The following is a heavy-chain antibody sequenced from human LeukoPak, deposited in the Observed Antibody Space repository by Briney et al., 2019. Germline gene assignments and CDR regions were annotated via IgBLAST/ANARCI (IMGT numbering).Heavy chain of an antibody. J-gene: IGHJ4*02. V-gene: IGHV4-59*08. Sequence: SETLSLTCIVSGGSLSRYYWSWIRQPPGKGLEWIGYFDNSDSTNYNPSLKNRVTISEDTSKNQFALELRSVTAADTAVYYCARALITASVYFDYWGQGTLVTVSS. CDR3: ARALITASVYFDY. CDR1: GGSLSRYY. D-gene: IGHD6-6*01. CDR2: FDNSDST.